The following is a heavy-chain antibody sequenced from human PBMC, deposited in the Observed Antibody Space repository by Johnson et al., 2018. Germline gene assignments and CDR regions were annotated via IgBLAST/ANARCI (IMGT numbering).Heavy chain of an antibody. CDR2: INAGNGNT. CDR3: ARRGSSGWPYYYYYGMDV. D-gene: IGHD6-19*01. Sequence: QVQLVQSGAEVKKXGASVKVXCKASGYTFTSYAMHWVRQAPGQRLEWMGWINAGNGNTKYSQKFQGRVTITRDTSASTAYMELNSLRAGDTAVYYCARRGSSGWPYYYYYGMDVWGQGTTVTVSS. CDR1: GYTFTSYA. V-gene: IGHV1-3*01. J-gene: IGHJ6*02.